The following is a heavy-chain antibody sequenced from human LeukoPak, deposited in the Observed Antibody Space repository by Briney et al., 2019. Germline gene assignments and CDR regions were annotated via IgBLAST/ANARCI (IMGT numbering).Heavy chain of an antibody. J-gene: IGHJ4*02. Sequence: GGSLRLSCAASGFTFSSYAMSWVRQAPGKGLEWVSSISGSGGSTYYADSVKGRFTISRDNSKNTLYLQMNSLRAEDTAVYYCAGSSGYYYIHLYYFDYWGQGTLVTVSS. CDR2: ISGSGGST. D-gene: IGHD3-22*01. V-gene: IGHV3-23*01. CDR3: AGSSGYYYIHLYYFDY. CDR1: GFTFSSYA.